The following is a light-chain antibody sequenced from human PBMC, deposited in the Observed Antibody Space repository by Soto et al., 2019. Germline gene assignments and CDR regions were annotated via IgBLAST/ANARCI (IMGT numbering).Light chain of an antibody. CDR3: QHEGT. CDR2: DAS. J-gene: IGKJ1*01. Sequence: DIQMTQSPSSLSASVGDRVTITCQASQDISNYLNWYQQKPGKAPKLLIYDASNLETGVPSRFSGSGSGTDFTFTISSLQPEDIATYYCQHEGTFGQGTKVEI. CDR1: QDISNY. V-gene: IGKV1-33*01.